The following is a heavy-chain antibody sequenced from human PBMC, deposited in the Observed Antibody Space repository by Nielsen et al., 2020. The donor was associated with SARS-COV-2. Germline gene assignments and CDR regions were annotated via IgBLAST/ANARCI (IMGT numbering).Heavy chain of an antibody. CDR2: ISDSSGTI. D-gene: IGHD1-26*01. V-gene: IGHV3-48*01. J-gene: IGHJ4*02. CDR3: ARGGTYSPPNY. Sequence: ESLKISCAASGFTFSIYTMNWVRQAPGKGLEWISYISDSSGTIYYADSVKGRFTISRDNAKNSLYLQMNSLRVEDTAVYYCARGGTYSPPNYWGQGTMVTVSS. CDR1: GFTFSIYT.